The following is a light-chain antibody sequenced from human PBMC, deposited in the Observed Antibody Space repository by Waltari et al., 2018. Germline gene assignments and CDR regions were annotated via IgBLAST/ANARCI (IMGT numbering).Light chain of an antibody. CDR3: QQRGDWPIT. Sequence: EIVLTQAPATLSLSPGERGTLSCRASQSIGNYLAWYQQKPGQAPRLLIYGGGDRATGIPARFRGRGSGTDFTLTISSLEPEDFAVYYCQQRGDWPITFGQGTRLEIK. CDR1: QSIGNY. V-gene: IGKV3-11*01. CDR2: GGG. J-gene: IGKJ5*01.